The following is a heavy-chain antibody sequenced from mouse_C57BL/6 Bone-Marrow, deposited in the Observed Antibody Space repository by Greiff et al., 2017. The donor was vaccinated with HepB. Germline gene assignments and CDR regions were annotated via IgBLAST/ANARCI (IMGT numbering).Heavy chain of an antibody. V-gene: IGHV10-1*01. CDR3: VCDEEDYYDMDY. Sequence: EVQLQESGGGLVQPKGSLKLSCAASGFSFNTYAMNWVRQAPGKGLEWVARIRSKSNNYATYYADSVKDRFTISRDDSESMLYLQMNNLKTEDTAMYYCVCDEEDYYDMDYWGQGTSVTVSS. CDR1: GFSFNTYA. J-gene: IGHJ4*01. CDR2: IRSKSNNYAT.